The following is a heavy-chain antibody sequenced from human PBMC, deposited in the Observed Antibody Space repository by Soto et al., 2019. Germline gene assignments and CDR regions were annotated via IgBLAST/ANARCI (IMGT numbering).Heavy chain of an antibody. Sequence: SETLSLTCAVYGGSFSGYYWSWIRQPPGKGLEWIGEINHSGSTNYNPSLKSRVTISVDTSKNQFSLKLSSVTAADTAVYYCARVSIFGVVIRYYYYYYMDVWGKGTTVTVSS. J-gene: IGHJ6*03. CDR2: INHSGST. D-gene: IGHD3-3*01. CDR3: ARVSIFGVVIRYYYYYYMDV. CDR1: GGSFSGYY. V-gene: IGHV4-34*01.